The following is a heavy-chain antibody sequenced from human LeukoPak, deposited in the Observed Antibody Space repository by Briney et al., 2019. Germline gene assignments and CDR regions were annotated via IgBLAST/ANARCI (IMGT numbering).Heavy chain of an antibody. CDR3: AKGPHYYDSSGYSDFDY. CDR1: GFTFSSYG. Sequence: PGGSLRLSCAASGFTFSSYGMHWVRQAPGKGLEWVAVISYDGSNKYYADFVKGRFTVSRDNSKNTLYLQMNSLRAEDTAVYYCAKGPHYYDSSGYSDFDYWGQGTLVTVSS. V-gene: IGHV3-30*18. CDR2: ISYDGSNK. J-gene: IGHJ4*02. D-gene: IGHD3-22*01.